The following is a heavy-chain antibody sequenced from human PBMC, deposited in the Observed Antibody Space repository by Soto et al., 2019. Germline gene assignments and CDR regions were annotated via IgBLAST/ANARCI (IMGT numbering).Heavy chain of an antibody. V-gene: IGHV3-33*01. J-gene: IGHJ4*02. Sequence: VAVIWYDGSNKYYADSVKGRFTISRDNSKNTLYLQMNSLRAEDTAVYYCARDPGIAAAYIDYWCQGTLVTVSS. D-gene: IGHD6-13*01. CDR2: IWYDGSNK. CDR3: ARDPGIAAAYIDY.